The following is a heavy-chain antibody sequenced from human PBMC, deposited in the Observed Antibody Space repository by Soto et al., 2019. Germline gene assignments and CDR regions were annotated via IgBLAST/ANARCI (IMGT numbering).Heavy chain of an antibody. CDR3: ARGYCSGGSCYRSYWYFDL. J-gene: IGHJ2*01. D-gene: IGHD2-15*01. V-gene: IGHV1-18*01. CDR2: ISAYNGNT. CDR1: GYTFTSYG. Sequence: QVQLVQSGAEVKKPGASVKVSCKASGYTFTSYGISWVRQAPGQGLEWMGWISAYNGNTNYAQKLQGRVTMTTDTXXSXAXXELRSLRSDDTAVYYCARGYCSGGSCYRSYWYFDLWGRGTLVTVSS.